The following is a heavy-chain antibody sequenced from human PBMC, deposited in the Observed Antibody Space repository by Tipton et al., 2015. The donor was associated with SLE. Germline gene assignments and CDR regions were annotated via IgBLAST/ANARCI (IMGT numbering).Heavy chain of an antibody. J-gene: IGHJ4*02. CDR2: INHSVST. D-gene: IGHD1-26*01. V-gene: IGHV4-34*01. Sequence: TLSLTCDVYGGSSNTYYWAWIRQPPGKGLEWIGEINHSVSTNYNPSLKSRVTTSLDTSKNQVSLKLKSVTAADTAVYYCAMSSGRYWGAFDYWGQGTLVTVSS. CDR3: AMSSGRYWGAFDY. CDR1: GGSSNTYY.